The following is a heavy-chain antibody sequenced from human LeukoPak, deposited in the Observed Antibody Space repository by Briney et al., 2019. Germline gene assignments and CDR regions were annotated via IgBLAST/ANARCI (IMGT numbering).Heavy chain of an antibody. D-gene: IGHD2-15*01. J-gene: IGHJ6*02. CDR3: AREIDIVVVVAAFGSMDV. CDR2: ISYDGSNK. V-gene: IGHV3-30-3*01. CDR1: GFTFSSYA. Sequence: PGRSLRLSCAASGFTFSSYAMHWVRQAPGKGLEWVAVISYDGSNKYYADSVKGRFTISRDNSKNTLYLQMNSLRAEDTAVYYCAREIDIVVVVAAFGSMDVWGQGTTVTVSS.